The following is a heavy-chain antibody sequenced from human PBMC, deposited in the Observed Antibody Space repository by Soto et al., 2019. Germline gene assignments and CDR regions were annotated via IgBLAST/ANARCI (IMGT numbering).Heavy chain of an antibody. CDR3: ARDGFLVVVAASFDY. CDR1: GFTFSSYA. V-gene: IGHV3-30-3*01. J-gene: IGHJ4*02. D-gene: IGHD2-15*01. CDR2: ISYDGSNK. Sequence: SLRLSCAASGFTFSSYAMHWVRQAPGKGLEWVAVISYDGSNKYYADSVKGRFTISRDNSKNTLYLQMNSLRAEDTAVYYCARDGFLVVVAASFDYWGQGTLVTVSS.